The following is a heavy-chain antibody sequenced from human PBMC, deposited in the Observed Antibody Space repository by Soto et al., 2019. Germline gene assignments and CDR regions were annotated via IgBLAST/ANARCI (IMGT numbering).Heavy chain of an antibody. CDR3: AAGGYSCYEYFHWFDP. CDR1: GGTFSSYA. J-gene: IGHJ5*02. CDR2: IIPNSGTA. Sequence: QVQLVQPAAEVMKPGSSVKVSCKASGGTFSSYAISWVRQAPGQGLEWMGGIIPNSGTAKYGQNFQGRVTITADESTSTVYREMSSLRSEDTGVYYCAAGGYSCYEYFHWFDPWGQGTLVTVSS. V-gene: IGHV1-69*01. D-gene: IGHD5-12*01.